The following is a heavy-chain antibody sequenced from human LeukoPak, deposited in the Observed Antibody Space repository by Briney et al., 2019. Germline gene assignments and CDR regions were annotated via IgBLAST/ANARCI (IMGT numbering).Heavy chain of an antibody. Sequence: SQTLSLTCTVSGGSISSGGYYWSWIRQPPGKGLEWIGYIFHSGSTSYNPSLKSRVTISVDKSKNQFSLNLNSVTAADTAVYFCAREDSITTTNWFDPWGQGTLVTVSS. CDR2: IFHSGST. D-gene: IGHD3-16*01. CDR1: GGSISSGGYY. V-gene: IGHV4-30-2*01. J-gene: IGHJ5*02. CDR3: AREDSITTTNWFDP.